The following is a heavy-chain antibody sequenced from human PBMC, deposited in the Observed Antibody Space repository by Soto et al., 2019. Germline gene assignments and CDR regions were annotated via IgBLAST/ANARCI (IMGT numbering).Heavy chain of an antibody. Sequence: QVQLQQWGAGPLRPLETLSLPCGVSGGAFIGYYWAWIRQSPGKGLEWIGEINDRGSINYNPSLKSRVSISVDTSKNHYSLNLRSVTAADTAVYYCARESHDILTGPPWVWYFDLWGRGTLVTV. CDR1: GGAFIGYY. CDR3: ARESHDILTGPPWVWYFDL. CDR2: INDRGSI. J-gene: IGHJ2*01. D-gene: IGHD3-9*01. V-gene: IGHV4-34*01.